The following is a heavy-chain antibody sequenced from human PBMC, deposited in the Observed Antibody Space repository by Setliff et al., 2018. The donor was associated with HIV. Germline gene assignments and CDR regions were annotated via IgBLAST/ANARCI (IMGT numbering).Heavy chain of an antibody. V-gene: IGHV3-53*01. CDR3: ARGHYGA. D-gene: IGHD4-17*01. Sequence: GSLRLSCAASGFTFSSYNMNWVRQAPGKGLEWVSVIYDDGSTYYADSVKGRFTVSRDESKNTLFLQMNSLRVEGTAVYYCARGHYGAWGQGTLVTVSS. J-gene: IGHJ4*02. CDR1: GFTFSSYN. CDR2: IYDDGST.